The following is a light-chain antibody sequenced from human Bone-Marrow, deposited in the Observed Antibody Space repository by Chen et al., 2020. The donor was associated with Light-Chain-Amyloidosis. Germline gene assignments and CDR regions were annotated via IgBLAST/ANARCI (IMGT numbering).Light chain of an antibody. J-gene: IGLJ3*02. CDR1: SGSIAPNY. CDR3: QSYQGSSQGV. V-gene: IGLV6-57*01. Sequence: NFMLTQPHSVSESPGKTVIISCTRSSGSIAPNYVQWYQQRPGSSPTTVIYEDDQSPSGVPDRFSGSIERSSNSAALTISGLKTEDEADYYCQSYQGSSQGVFGGGTKLTVL. CDR2: EDD.